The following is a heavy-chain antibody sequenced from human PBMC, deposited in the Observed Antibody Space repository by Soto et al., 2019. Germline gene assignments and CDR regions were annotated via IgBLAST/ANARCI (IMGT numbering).Heavy chain of an antibody. CDR3: ARGTGYQLLSEGDYYYYYGMDV. D-gene: IGHD2-2*01. CDR2: IYTSGST. V-gene: IGHV4-4*07. CDR1: GGSISSYY. Sequence: SETLSLTCTVSGGSISSYYWSWIRQPAGKRLEWIGRIYTSGSTNYNPSLKSRVTMSVDTSKNQFSLKLSSVTAADTAVYYCARGTGYQLLSEGDYYYYYGMDVWGQGTTVTVSS. J-gene: IGHJ6*02.